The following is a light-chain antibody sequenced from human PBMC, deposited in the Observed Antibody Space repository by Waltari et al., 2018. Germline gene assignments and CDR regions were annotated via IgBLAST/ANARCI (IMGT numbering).Light chain of an antibody. Sequence: DIVMTQSPDSLAVSLGERATINCKSSQSVLYTSNNKNNLAWFQPKPGQPPKLLICGASTRESGVPDLFSGGGSGTDFSLTISILQAEDVAVYFCQQFHSTPITFGQGKRLEI. V-gene: IGKV4-1*01. CDR3: QQFHSTPIT. J-gene: IGKJ5*01. CDR2: GAS. CDR1: QSVLYTSNNKNN.